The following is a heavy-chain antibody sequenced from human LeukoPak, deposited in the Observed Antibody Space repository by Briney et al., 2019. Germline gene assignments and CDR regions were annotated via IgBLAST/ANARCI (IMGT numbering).Heavy chain of an antibody. CDR3: AGDSSGYYPPGAFQH. CDR2: IKQDGSEK. Sequence: GGSLRLSCAASGFTFSSYAMSWVRQAPGKGLEWVANIKQDGSEKYYVDSVKGRFTISRDNSKNTLYLQMNSLRAEDTAVYYCAGDSSGYYPPGAFQHWGQGTLVTVSS. V-gene: IGHV3-7*04. D-gene: IGHD3-22*01. CDR1: GFTFSSYA. J-gene: IGHJ1*01.